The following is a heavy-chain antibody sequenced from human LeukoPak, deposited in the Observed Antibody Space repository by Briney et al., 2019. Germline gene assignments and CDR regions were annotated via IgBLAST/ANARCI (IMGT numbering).Heavy chain of an antibody. V-gene: IGHV4-59*01. J-gene: IGHJ3*02. CDR1: GGSISSYY. D-gene: IGHD3-10*01. CDR2: IYYTGST. CDR3: ARSDYSGSGTYTEFDAFDI. Sequence: SETLSLTCTVSGGSISSYYWSWIRQPPGKGLEWIGYIYYTGSTSYNPSLKSRVTISMDTSKNQFSLKLSSVTAADSAVYYCARSDYSGSGTYTEFDAFDIWGQGPMVAVSS.